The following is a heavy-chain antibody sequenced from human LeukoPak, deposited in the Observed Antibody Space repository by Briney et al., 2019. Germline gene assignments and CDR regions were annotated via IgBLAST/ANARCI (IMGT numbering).Heavy chain of an antibody. CDR3: AREYYYDEDAGNY. D-gene: IGHD3-22*01. J-gene: IGHJ4*02. CDR2: ITASSTYI. Sequence: GGSLRLSCAASGFSFSRSSMGWVRQAPGKGPEWVSSITASSTYIYYADSVKGRFTISRDNVEKSVSLQMNSLRAEDTAVYYCAREYYYDEDAGNYWGQGTLVTVSS. CDR1: GFSFSRSS. V-gene: IGHV3-21*01.